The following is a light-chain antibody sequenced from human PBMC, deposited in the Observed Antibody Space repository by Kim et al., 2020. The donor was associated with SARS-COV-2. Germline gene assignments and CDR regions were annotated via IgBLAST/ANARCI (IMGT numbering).Light chain of an antibody. Sequence: DIVMTQSPDSLAVSLGERATINCKSSQSVLYSSNNKNYLAWYQQKPGQPPKLLIYWASTRESGVPDRFSGSGSGTDFTLTISSLQAEDVAVYYCQQYYSMYTFGQGTKPEI. CDR1: QSVLYSSNNKNY. CDR3: QQYYSMYT. V-gene: IGKV4-1*01. J-gene: IGKJ2*01. CDR2: WAS.